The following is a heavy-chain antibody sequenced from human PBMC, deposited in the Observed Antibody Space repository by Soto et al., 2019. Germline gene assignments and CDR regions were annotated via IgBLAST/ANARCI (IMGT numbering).Heavy chain of an antibody. V-gene: IGHV4-30-4*01. Sequence: SETLSLTCTVSGGSISSGDYYWSWIRQPPGKGLEWIGYIYYSGSTYYNPSLKSRVTISVDTSKNQFSLKLSSVTAADTAVYYCASTYSSSWYYFDYWGQGTLVTVSS. J-gene: IGHJ4*02. D-gene: IGHD6-13*01. CDR2: IYYSGST. CDR3: ASTYSSSWYYFDY. CDR1: GGSISSGDYY.